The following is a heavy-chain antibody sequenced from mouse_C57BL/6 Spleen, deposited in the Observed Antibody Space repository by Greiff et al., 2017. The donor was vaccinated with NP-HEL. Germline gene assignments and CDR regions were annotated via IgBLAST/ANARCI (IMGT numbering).Heavy chain of an antibody. CDR2: IHPNSGST. CDR3: ARLLLREDDAMDY. Sequence: QVQLQQPGAELVKPGASVKLSCKASGYTFTSYWMHWVKQRPGQGLEWIGMIHPNSGSTNYNEKFKSKATLTVDKSSSTAYMQLSSLTSEDSAVYYCARLLLREDDAMDYWGQGTSVTVSS. D-gene: IGHD2-1*01. V-gene: IGHV1-64*01. CDR1: GYTFTSYW. J-gene: IGHJ4*01.